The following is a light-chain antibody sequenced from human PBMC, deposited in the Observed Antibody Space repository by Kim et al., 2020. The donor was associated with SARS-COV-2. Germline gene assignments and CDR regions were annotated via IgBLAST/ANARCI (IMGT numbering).Light chain of an antibody. Sequence: GQRVTMSWSGSSANIGKNVVNWYQQRPGMAPKLLIYGNNQRPAGVPDRFSGSKSGTSGSLVISGLQSDDEADYFCAAWDDGVEGVVFGGGTQLTVL. V-gene: IGLV1-44*01. CDR2: GNN. J-gene: IGLJ2*01. CDR3: AAWDDGVEGVV. CDR1: SANIGKNV.